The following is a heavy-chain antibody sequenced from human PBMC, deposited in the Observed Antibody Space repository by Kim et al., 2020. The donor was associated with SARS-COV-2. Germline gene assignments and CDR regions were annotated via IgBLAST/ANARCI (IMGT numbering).Heavy chain of an antibody. V-gene: IGHV6-1*01. D-gene: IGHD1-1*01. CDR2: YN. Sequence: YNDYAVSVKSRITINPDTSKNQFSLQLNSVTPEDTAVYYCARDRYGGLGYWGQGTLVTVSS. CDR3: ARDRYGGLGY. J-gene: IGHJ4*02.